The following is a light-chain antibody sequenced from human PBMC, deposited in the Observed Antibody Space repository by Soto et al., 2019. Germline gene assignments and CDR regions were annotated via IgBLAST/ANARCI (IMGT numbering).Light chain of an antibody. V-gene: IGLV2-14*01. J-gene: IGLJ1*01. CDR3: ISYTSSTDYV. Sequence: SALTQPASVSGSPGQSITISCTGTSSDVGTYNYVSWYQQHPGKAPKLIIYEVSNRPSGVSNRFSGSKSGNTASLTISGLQAEDDSDYYFISYTSSTDYVFGTGPKVT. CDR2: EVS. CDR1: SSDVGTYNY.